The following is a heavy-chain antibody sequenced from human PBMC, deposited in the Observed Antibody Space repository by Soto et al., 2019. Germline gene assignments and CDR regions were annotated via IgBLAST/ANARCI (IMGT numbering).Heavy chain of an antibody. D-gene: IGHD4-4*01. V-gene: IGHV1-69*13. CDR1: GGTFSGDA. CDR3: ARDLATVTNHDAFDI. Sequence: SVKVSCKASGGTFSGDAIGWVRQAPGQGLEWMGGIIPIFGTANYAQKFQGRVTITADESTSTAYMEPSSLRSEDTAVYYCARDLATVTNHDAFDIWGQGTMVTVSS. J-gene: IGHJ3*02. CDR2: IIPIFGTA.